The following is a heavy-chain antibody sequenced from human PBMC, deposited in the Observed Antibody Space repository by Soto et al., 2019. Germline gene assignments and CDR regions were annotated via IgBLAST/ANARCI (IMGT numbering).Heavy chain of an antibody. J-gene: IGHJ5*02. CDR1: GGSISSYY. Sequence: SETLSLTCTVSGGSISSYYWNWIRQPPGKGLEWIGYIYYSGSTNYNPSLKSRVTISVDTSKNQFSLKLISVTAADTAVYYCARDSPTYYYGPGSVGNWFDPWGQGTLVTVSS. CDR3: ARDSPTYYYGPGSVGNWFDP. V-gene: IGHV4-59*01. CDR2: IYYSGST. D-gene: IGHD3-10*01.